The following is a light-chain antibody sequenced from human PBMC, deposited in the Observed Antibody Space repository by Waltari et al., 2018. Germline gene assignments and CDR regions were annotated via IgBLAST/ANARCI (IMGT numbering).Light chain of an antibody. V-gene: IGLV2-14*01. CDR2: DVS. Sequence: QSALTQPASVSGSPGQSITISCTGTSSDVGGFNYVSWYQQHPGKAPKLMIYDVSKRPSGVPNRFSGSKAVNTASLTISGLQAEDEADYYCSSYTSSSTVVFGGGTKLTVL. CDR1: SSDVGGFNY. CDR3: SSYTSSSTVV. J-gene: IGLJ3*02.